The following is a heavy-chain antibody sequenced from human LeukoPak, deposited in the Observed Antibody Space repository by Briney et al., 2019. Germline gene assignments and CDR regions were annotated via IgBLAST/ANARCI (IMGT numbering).Heavy chain of an antibody. D-gene: IGHD3-10*02. J-gene: IGHJ6*04. CDR2: ISSSGSTI. V-gene: IGHV3-48*03. CDR3: AELGITMIGGV. Sequence: GGSLRLSCAASGFTFSSYEMSWVRQAPGKGLEWVSYISSSGSTIYYADSVKGRFTISRDNAKNSLYLQMNSLRAEDTAVYYCAELGITMIGGVWGKGTTVTISS. CDR1: GFTFSSYE.